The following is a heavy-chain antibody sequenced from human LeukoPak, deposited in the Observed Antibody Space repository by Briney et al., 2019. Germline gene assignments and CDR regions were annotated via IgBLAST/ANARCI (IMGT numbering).Heavy chain of an antibody. D-gene: IGHD4-17*01. CDR2: ISSSGGST. Sequence: GGSLRLSCAASGFTFSSYAMSWVRQAPGKGLEWVSAISSSGGSTYYADSVKGRFTISRDNSKNTLYLQMNSLRAEDTAVYYCAKVSDYGDYGGFDYWGQGTLVTVSS. J-gene: IGHJ4*02. CDR3: AKVSDYGDYGGFDY. V-gene: IGHV3-23*01. CDR1: GFTFSSYA.